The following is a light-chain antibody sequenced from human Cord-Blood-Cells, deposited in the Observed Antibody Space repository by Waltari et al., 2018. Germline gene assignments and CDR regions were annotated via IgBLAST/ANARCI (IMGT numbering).Light chain of an antibody. Sequence: DIQMTQSPSTLSASVRDRVTITCRASQSISSWLDWYQQKPGKAPKILIYKASSLESWVPSRFSGSGSGTEFTLTISSLQPDDFATYYCQQYNSYWTFGQGTKVEIK. V-gene: IGKV1-5*03. CDR1: QSISSW. CDR2: KAS. J-gene: IGKJ1*01. CDR3: QQYNSYWT.